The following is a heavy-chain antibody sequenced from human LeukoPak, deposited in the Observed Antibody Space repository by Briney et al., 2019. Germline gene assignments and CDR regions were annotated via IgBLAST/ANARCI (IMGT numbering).Heavy chain of an antibody. J-gene: IGHJ4*02. CDR1: GGSFSGYY. D-gene: IGHD3-3*01. CDR3: ARGRYLRYYDFWSGSDKDYYFDY. V-gene: IGHV4-34*01. Sequence: SETLSLTCAVYGGSFSGYYWSWIRQPPGKGLEWIGEINHSGSINYNPSLKSRVTISVDTSKNQFSLKLSSVTAADTAVYYCARGRYLRYYDFWSGSDKDYYFDYWGQGTLVTVSS. CDR2: INHSGSI.